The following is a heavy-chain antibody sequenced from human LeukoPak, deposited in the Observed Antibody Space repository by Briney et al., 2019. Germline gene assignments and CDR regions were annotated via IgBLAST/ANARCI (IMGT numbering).Heavy chain of an antibody. V-gene: IGHV3-23*01. D-gene: IGHD6-13*01. CDR3: AKKPGQRAAGTTENWFDP. CDR2: ISASGGST. J-gene: IGHJ5*02. CDR1: GLTFSNYA. Sequence: PGGSLRLSCAASGLTFSNYAMTWVRQAPGKGLEWVSAISASGGSTYYADSVKGRFTISRDNSKNTLYLQMNSLRADDTAVYCCAKKPGQRAAGTTENWFDPWGQGALVTVSS.